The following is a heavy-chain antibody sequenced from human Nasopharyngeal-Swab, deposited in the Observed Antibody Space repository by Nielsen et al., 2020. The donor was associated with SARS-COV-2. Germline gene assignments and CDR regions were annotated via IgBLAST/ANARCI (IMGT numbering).Heavy chain of an antibody. J-gene: IGHJ3*02. D-gene: IGHD4-23*01. CDR1: GGSISSAGYS. CDR3: ARHGGNSVGDAFDI. CDR2: IYHSGST. V-gene: IGHV4-30-2*01. Sequence: LSLTCAVPGGSISSAGYSWSWIRQPPWNGLEWIGSIYHSGSTYYNPSLKSRVTISVDRSKNQFSLQLSSVTAADTAVYYCARHGGNSVGDAFDIWGQGTMVTVSS.